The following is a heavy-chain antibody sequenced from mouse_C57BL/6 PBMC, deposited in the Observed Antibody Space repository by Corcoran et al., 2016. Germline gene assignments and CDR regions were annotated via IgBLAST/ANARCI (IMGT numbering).Heavy chain of an antibody. Sequence: EVQLQQSGPELVKPGASVKISCKASGYMFTDYYMNWVKQSHGKSLEWIGDINPNNGGTSYNQKFKGKATLTVDKSSSTAYMELRSLTSEDSAVYYCARSYGSTVEDYWGQGTSVTVSS. CDR3: ARSYGSTVEDY. D-gene: IGHD1-1*01. CDR1: GYMFTDYY. CDR2: INPNNGGT. V-gene: IGHV1-26*01. J-gene: IGHJ4*01.